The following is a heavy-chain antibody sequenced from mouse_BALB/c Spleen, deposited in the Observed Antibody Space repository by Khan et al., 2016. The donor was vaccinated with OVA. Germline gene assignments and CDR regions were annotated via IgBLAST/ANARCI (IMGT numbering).Heavy chain of an antibody. V-gene: IGHV3-6*02. CDR1: GYSITSGYY. Sequence: EVQLQESGPGLVKPSQSLSLTCSVTGYSITSGYYWNWIRQFPGNKLEWMDYIRYDGSNNYNPSLKNRISITRDTSKNQFFLKLNSVTTEDTATYYCARDYYRTSWYFDVWGAGTTVTVSS. J-gene: IGHJ1*01. D-gene: IGHD1-1*01. CDR2: IRYDGSN. CDR3: ARDYYRTSWYFDV.